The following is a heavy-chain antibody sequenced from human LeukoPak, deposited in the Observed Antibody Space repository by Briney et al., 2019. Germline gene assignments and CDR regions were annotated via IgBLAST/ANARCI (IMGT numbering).Heavy chain of an antibody. V-gene: IGHV1-69-2*01. CDR1: GYTFTDYY. J-gene: IGHJ6*03. Sequence: VATVKISCKASGYTFTDYYMHWVQQAPGKGLEWMGRVDPEDGETIYAEKFQGRVTITADTSTDTGYMELSSLRAEDTAVYYCATDQISMVRGVRVYMDVWGKGTTVTVSS. CDR3: ATDQISMVRGVRVYMDV. CDR2: VDPEDGET. D-gene: IGHD3-10*01.